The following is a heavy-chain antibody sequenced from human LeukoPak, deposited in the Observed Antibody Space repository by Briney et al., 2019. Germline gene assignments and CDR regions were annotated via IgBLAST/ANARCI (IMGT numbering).Heavy chain of an antibody. CDR2: IYHSGST. CDR1: GGSFSGYY. CDR3: ARVRDYYGMDV. V-gene: IGHV4-34*01. J-gene: IGHJ6*02. Sequence: SETLSLTCAVYGGSFSGYYWSWIRQPPGKGLEWIGEIYHSGSTNYNPSLKSRVTISVDKSKNQFSLKLSSVTAADTAVYYCARVRDYYGMDVWGQGTTVTVSS.